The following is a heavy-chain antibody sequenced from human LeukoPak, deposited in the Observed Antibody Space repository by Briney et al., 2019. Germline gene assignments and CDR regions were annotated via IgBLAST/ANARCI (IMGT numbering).Heavy chain of an antibody. V-gene: IGHV1-69*13. CDR3: ARDESPLGRWLVHGVY. Sequence: SVKVSCKASRGTFSSYAISWVRQAPGQGLEWMGGIIPIFGTANYAQKFQGRVTITADESTSTAYMELSSLRSEDTAVYYCARDESPLGRWLVHGVYWGQGTLVTVSS. J-gene: IGHJ4*02. CDR2: IIPIFGTA. CDR1: RGTFSSYA. D-gene: IGHD6-19*01.